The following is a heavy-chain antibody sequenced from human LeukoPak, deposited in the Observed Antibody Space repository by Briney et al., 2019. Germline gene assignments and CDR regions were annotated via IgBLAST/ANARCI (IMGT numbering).Heavy chain of an antibody. D-gene: IGHD2-2*01. CDR1: GYTFTGYY. J-gene: IGHJ4*02. V-gene: IGHV1-2*04. Sequence: ASVKVSCKASGYTFTGYYMHWVRQAPGQGLEWMGWINPNSGGTNYAQKFQGWVTMTRDTSISTAYMELSRLRSDDTAVYYCARVSKLGYCSSTSCRAFDYWGQGTLVTVSS. CDR3: ARVSKLGYCSSTSCRAFDY. CDR2: INPNSGGT.